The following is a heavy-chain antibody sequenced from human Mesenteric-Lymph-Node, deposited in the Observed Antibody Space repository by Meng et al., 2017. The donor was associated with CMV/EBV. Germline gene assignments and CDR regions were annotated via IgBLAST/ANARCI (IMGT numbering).Heavy chain of an antibody. CDR2: IYYSGST. CDR3: ARDRRYCGSTTCSASDAFDI. Sequence: GSLRLSCTVSGGSISSYYWSWIRQPPGKGLEWIGYIYYSGSTTYNPSLKSRVTISVDTSKNQLSLKLSYVTAADTAVYYCARDRRYCGSTTCSASDAFDIWGQGTMVTVSS. V-gene: IGHV4-59*01. CDR1: GGSISSYY. J-gene: IGHJ3*02. D-gene: IGHD2-2*01.